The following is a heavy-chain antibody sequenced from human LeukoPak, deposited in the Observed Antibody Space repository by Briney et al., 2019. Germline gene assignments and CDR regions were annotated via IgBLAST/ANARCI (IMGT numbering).Heavy chain of an antibody. CDR2: IIPLFGTA. J-gene: IGHJ4*02. CDR3: ARLMTSYYYFDY. V-gene: IGHV1-69*05. CDR1: GGTFSSFA. D-gene: IGHD2-21*01. Sequence: ASVKVSCKPSGGTFSSFAISWVQQAPGQGLEWMGGIIPLFGTATYSQMFQGRVTITTDESTSTAYMDLSSLKSEDTAVYYCARLMTSYYYFDYWGQGTLVTVSS.